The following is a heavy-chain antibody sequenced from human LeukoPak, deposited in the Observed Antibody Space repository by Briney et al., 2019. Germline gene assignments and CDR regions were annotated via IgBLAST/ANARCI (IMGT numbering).Heavy chain of an antibody. Sequence: NASETLSLTCAVYGGSFSGYYWSWIRQPPGKGLEWIGEINHSGSTNYNPSLKSRVTISVDTSKNQFSLKLSSVTAADTAVYYCARRRAVAGTWYFDLWGRGTLVTVSS. D-gene: IGHD6-19*01. CDR3: ARRRAVAGTWYFDL. CDR1: GGSFSGYY. V-gene: IGHV4-34*01. J-gene: IGHJ2*01. CDR2: INHSGST.